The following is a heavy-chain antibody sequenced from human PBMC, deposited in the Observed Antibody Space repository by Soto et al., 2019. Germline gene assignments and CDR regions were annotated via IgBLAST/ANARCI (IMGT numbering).Heavy chain of an antibody. V-gene: IGHV3-48*02. CDR3: ARESGGSYNWFDP. J-gene: IGHJ5*02. CDR2: ISSSSSTI. CDR1: GFTFRSYS. D-gene: IGHD1-26*01. Sequence: EVQLVESGGCLVQPGGSLRLSCAASGFTFRSYSMNWVRQAPGNGLEGGSYISSSSSTIYYADSVQGRFTVARDNAKNSLYLQLSSLRDEDTAVYYCARESGGSYNWFDPWGQGTLVTVSS.